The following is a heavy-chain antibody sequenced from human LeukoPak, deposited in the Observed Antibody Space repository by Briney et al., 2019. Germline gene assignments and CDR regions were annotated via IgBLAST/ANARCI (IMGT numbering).Heavy chain of an antibody. CDR3: ARGRYCSADICSGGDAFDI. CDR2: IYTSGST. Sequence: PSETLSLTCTVSGGSISGSYWSWIRQPAGKGLEWIGRIYTSGSTYYNPSLKSRVTMSVDTSKNQFSLKLSSVTAADTAVYYCARGRYCSADICSGGDAFDIWGQGTMVSVSS. V-gene: IGHV4-4*07. D-gene: IGHD2-15*01. CDR1: GGSISGSY. J-gene: IGHJ3*02.